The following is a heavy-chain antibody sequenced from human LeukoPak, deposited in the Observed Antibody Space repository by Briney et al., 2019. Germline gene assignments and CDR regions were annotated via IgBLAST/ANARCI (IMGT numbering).Heavy chain of an antibody. V-gene: IGHV4-34*01. Sequence: SETLSLTCAVYGGSFSDYYWSWIRQPPGKGLEWIGEINHSGSTNYNPSLESRVTISLDTSKNQFSLKLSSVTAADTAVYYCAGPAVGYSSRRLDYWGQGTLVTVSS. J-gene: IGHJ4*02. D-gene: IGHD6-13*01. CDR2: INHSGST. CDR1: GGSFSDYY. CDR3: AGPAVGYSSRRLDY.